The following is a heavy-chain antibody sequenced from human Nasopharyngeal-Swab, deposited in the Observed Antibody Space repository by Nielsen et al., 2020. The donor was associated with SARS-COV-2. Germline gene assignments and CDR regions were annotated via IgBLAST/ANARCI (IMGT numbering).Heavy chain of an antibody. D-gene: IGHD3-3*01. Sequence: GESLKISCAASGFTFSSYSMNWVRQAPGKGLEWVSSISSSSSYIYYADSVKGRFTISRDNAKNSLYLQMNSLRAEDTAVYYCVKARITIFGVVISSYYYYGMDVWGQGTTVTVSS. CDR3: VKARITIFGVVISSYYYYGMDV. CDR1: GFTFSSYS. CDR2: ISSSSSYI. J-gene: IGHJ6*02. V-gene: IGHV3-21*01.